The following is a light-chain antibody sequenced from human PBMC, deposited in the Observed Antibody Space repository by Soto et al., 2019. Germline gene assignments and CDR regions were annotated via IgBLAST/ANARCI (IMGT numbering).Light chain of an antibody. V-gene: IGKV1-39*01. CDR1: QTISNY. J-gene: IGKJ3*01. Sequence: DIQMTQSPSSLSASVGDRVTITCRASQTISNYLNWYQQKPGKAPKLLIYATSSLQSGVPSIFSCSGSGTDLTLTISSLQPEDFATYFCQQCYSTPPFTFGPGTKVDIK. CDR2: ATS. CDR3: QQCYSTPPFT.